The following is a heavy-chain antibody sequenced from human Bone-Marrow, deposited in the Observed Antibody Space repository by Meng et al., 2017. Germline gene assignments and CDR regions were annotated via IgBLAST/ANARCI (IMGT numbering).Heavy chain of an antibody. CDR3: ASFMGGTTVPY. CDR1: GYTFSAYW. V-gene: IGHV1-2*02. Sequence: ASVKVSCKASGYTFSAYWIHWMRQAPGQGLEWMGWIHPKTGDTKYAQKFQGRVTMTRDTSISTMYLELSSLRSDDAAVYYCASFMGGTTVPYWGQGTLVTSSS. CDR2: IHPKTGDT. J-gene: IGHJ4*02. D-gene: IGHD1-26*01.